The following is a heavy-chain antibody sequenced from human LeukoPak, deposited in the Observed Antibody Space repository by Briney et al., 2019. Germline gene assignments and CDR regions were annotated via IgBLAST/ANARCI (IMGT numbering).Heavy chain of an antibody. D-gene: IGHD6-13*01. CDR2: INPNSGGT. V-gene: IGHV1-2*02. CDR1: GYTFTVYY. CDR3: AREGMAAAGLGDAFDI. Sequence: ASVKVSCKAPGYTFTVYYMYWVRQAPGQGLEWMGWINPNSGGTNYAQKFQGRVTMTRDTSISTAYMELSRLRSDDTAVYYCAREGMAAAGLGDAFDIWGQGTMVTVSS. J-gene: IGHJ3*02.